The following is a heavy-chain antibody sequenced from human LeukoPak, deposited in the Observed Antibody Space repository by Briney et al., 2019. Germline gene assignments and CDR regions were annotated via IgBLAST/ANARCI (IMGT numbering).Heavy chain of an antibody. D-gene: IGHD3-22*01. V-gene: IGHV4-34*01. CDR2: INHRGST. CDR3: ARGTGYYDSSGYFDY. Sequence: SETLSLTCAVYGGSFSGYYWSWIRQPPGKGLEWIGEINHRGSTNYNPSLKSRVTISVDTSKNQFSLKLSSVTAADTAVYYCARGTGYYDSSGYFDYWGQGTLVTVSS. J-gene: IGHJ4*02. CDR1: GGSFSGYY.